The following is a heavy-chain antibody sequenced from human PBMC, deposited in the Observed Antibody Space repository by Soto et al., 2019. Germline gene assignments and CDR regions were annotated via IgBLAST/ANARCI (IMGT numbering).Heavy chain of an antibody. CDR2: ISYGGSNK. D-gene: IGHD2-2*01. Sequence: QVQLVESGGGVVQPGRSLRLSCAASGFTFSSYGMHWFRQAPGKELEWVAVISYGGSNKYYADSVKGRFTISRDNSKNTLYLQMNNLRAEDTAVYYCAKDNCISTSCYRLYNWFDPWGQGTLVTVSS. J-gene: IGHJ5*02. CDR3: AKDNCISTSCYRLYNWFDP. CDR1: GFTFSSYG. V-gene: IGHV3-30*18.